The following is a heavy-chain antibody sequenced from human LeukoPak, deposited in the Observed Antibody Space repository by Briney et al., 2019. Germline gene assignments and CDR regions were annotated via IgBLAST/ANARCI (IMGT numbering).Heavy chain of an antibody. Sequence: ASVKVSCKASGYTFTRYGISWVRQAPGQGLQWLGWISASNGNTNYAQKFRDRVTMSTDTSTGTAYLDVRSLTSDDTAVYYCARDHSNWNYAPDFWGQGTLVIVSS. V-gene: IGHV1-18*01. D-gene: IGHD1-7*01. CDR1: GYTFTRYG. J-gene: IGHJ4*02. CDR3: ARDHSNWNYAPDF. CDR2: ISASNGNT.